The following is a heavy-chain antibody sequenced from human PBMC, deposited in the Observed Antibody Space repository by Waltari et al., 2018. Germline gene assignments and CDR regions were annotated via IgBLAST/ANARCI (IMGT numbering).Heavy chain of an antibody. J-gene: IGHJ3*02. D-gene: IGHD2-15*01. V-gene: IGHV4-59*01. CDR2: IYYSGST. Sequence: QVQLQESGPGLVKPSETLSLTCPVSGGSISRDSVSWIRQPPGKGLEWIGYIYYSGSTNYNPSLKSRVTISVDTSKNQFSLKLSSVTAADTAVYYCAREGLRAFDIWGQGTMVTVSS. CDR1: GGSISRDS. CDR3: AREGLRAFDI.